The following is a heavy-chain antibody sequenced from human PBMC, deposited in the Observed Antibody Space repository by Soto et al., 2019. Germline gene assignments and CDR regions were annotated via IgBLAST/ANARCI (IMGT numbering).Heavy chain of an antibody. Sequence: GGSLRLSCVISLFPFGANAMSWVRQPPGKGLEWVSGLSNTGRRTYYADSVKGRFTISRDNSENTVYLQMNSLRVEDTAVYYCATEMGASRGPFDNWGQGTLVTVSS. J-gene: IGHJ4*02. D-gene: IGHD3-10*01. CDR1: LFPFGANA. V-gene: IGHV3-23*01. CDR2: LSNTGRRT. CDR3: ATEMGASRGPFDN.